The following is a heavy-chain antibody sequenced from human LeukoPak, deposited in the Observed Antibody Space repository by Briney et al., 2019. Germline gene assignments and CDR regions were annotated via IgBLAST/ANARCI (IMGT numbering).Heavy chain of an antibody. V-gene: IGHV3-23*01. CDR1: GFTFSSYS. J-gene: IGHJ4*02. D-gene: IGHD6-13*01. CDR3: ATLAAAGTNY. CDR2: ISGSGGST. Sequence: GGSLRLSCAASGFTFSSYSMNWVRQTPGKGLEWVSAISGSGGSTYYADSVRGRFTISRDNAKNTLYLQMNSLSAEDTAVYYCATLAAAGTNYWGQGTLVTVSS.